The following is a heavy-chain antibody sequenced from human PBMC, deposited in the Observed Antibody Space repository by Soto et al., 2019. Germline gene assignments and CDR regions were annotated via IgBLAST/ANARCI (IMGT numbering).Heavy chain of an antibody. CDR1: GVDFIGSY. CDR3: ARVRFPECLLSHYYGMDV. CDR2: INHSGST. V-gene: IGHV4-34*01. D-gene: IGHD3-3*01. Sequence: SAXRSLACAVYGVDFIGSYCNGIRQPPGKGLEWIGEINHSGSTNYNPSLKSRVTISVDTSKNQFSLKLSSVTAADTAVYYCARVRFPECLLSHYYGMDVCGQGTTVTVPS. J-gene: IGHJ6*02.